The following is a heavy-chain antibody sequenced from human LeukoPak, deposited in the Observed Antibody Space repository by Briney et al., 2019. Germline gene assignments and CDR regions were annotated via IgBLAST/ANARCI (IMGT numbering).Heavy chain of an antibody. CDR3: ARDPLSQNDY. CDR1: GFTFDDYG. D-gene: IGHD3-16*02. Sequence: GGSLRLSCAASGFTFDDYGMSWVRQAPGKGLEWVANINQSASEIYYVDSVKGRFTISRDNAKNSLYLQMNSLRAEDTAVYYCARDPLSQNDYWGQGTLVTVSS. V-gene: IGHV3-7*01. J-gene: IGHJ4*02. CDR2: INQSASEI.